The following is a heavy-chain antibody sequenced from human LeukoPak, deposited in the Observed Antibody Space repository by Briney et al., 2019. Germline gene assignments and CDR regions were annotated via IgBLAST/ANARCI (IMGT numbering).Heavy chain of an antibody. V-gene: IGHV3-21*05. CDR1: GFTFSSYS. Sequence: GGSLRLSCAASGFTFSSYSMNWVRQAPGKGLEWVSYISSSSSYIYYADSVKGRFTISRDNAKNSLYLQMNSLRAEDTAVYYCAKDAGYYYYMDVWGKGTTVTVSS. D-gene: IGHD6-13*01. CDR3: AKDAGYYYYMDV. CDR2: ISSSSSYI. J-gene: IGHJ6*03.